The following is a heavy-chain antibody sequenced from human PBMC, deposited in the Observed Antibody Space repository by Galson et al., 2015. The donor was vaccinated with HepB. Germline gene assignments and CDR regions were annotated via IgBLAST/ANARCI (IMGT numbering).Heavy chain of an antibody. CDR2: IYSGGSS. CDR1: GFTVSSNY. J-gene: IGHJ4*02. V-gene: IGHV3-66*01. Sequence: SLRLSCAASGFTVSSNYMSWVRQAPGKGLEWVSVIYSGGSSYYADSVKGRFTISRDNSKNTLYLQMNSLRAEDTAVYYCASPNHPNPYSLDYWGQGTLVTVSS. CDR3: ASPNHPNPYSLDY. D-gene: IGHD1-14*01.